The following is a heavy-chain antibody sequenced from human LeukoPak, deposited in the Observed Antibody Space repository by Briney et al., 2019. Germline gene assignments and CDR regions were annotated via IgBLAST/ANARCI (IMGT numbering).Heavy chain of an antibody. CDR2: ISGSGGST. Sequence: AGGSLRLSCAASGFTFSSYAMSWVRQAPGKGLEWVSAISGSGGSTYYADSVKGRFTISRDNSKNSLYLQMNSLRADDTAVYYCARDDNWAFDYWGQGTLVTVSS. CDR3: ARDDNWAFDY. CDR1: GFTFSSYA. J-gene: IGHJ4*02. D-gene: IGHD1-1*01. V-gene: IGHV3-23*01.